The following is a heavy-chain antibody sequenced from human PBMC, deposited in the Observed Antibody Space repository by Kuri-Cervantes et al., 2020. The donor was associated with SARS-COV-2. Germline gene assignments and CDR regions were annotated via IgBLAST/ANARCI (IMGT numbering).Heavy chain of an antibody. J-gene: IGHJ6*04. Sequence: GSLRLSCAVYGGSFSGYYWSWIRQPPGKGLEWIGEINHSGSTNYNPSLKSRVTISVDTSKNQFSLKLSSVTAADTAVYYCARGRRGYSYLAAYVWGKGTTVTVSS. CDR3: ARGRRGYSYLAAYV. CDR2: INHSGST. CDR1: GGSFSGYY. D-gene: IGHD5-18*01. V-gene: IGHV4-34*01.